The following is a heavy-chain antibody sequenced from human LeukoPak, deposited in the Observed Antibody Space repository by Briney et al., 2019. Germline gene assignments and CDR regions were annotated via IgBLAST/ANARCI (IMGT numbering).Heavy chain of an antibody. J-gene: IGHJ5*02. V-gene: IGHV4-39*01. CDR3: ARHPPYGYFSGGDWFDP. D-gene: IGHD5-18*01. Sequence: PSETLSLTCTVSGGSISSSSYYWGWIRQPPGKGLEWIGSIYYSGSTYYNPSLKSRVTISVDTSKNQFSLKLSSVTAADTAVYYCARHPPYGYFSGGDWFDPWGQGTLVTVPS. CDR2: IYYSGST. CDR1: GGSISSSSYY.